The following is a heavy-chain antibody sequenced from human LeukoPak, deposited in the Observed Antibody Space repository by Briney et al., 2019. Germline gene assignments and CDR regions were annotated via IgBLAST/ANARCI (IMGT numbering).Heavy chain of an antibody. CDR3: AKDLGYSDFDY. D-gene: IGHD1-1*01. CDR2: ISSTGGST. J-gene: IGHJ4*02. V-gene: IGHV3-64D*06. CDR1: GFAFSNYA. Sequence: PGGSLRLSCSASGFAFSNYAMHWVRQAPGKGLEYVSVISSTGGSTYYADSVKGRFTVSRDNSKNTLYLQMSSLRAEDTAVYYCAKDLGYSDFDYWGRGTLVTVSS.